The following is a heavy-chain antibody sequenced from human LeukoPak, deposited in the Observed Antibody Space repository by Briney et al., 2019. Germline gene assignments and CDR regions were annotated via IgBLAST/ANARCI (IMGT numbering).Heavy chain of an antibody. V-gene: IGHV3-53*01. D-gene: IGHD2-2*01. CDR3: ARDIVVPDAYGMDV. J-gene: IGHJ6*02. CDR1: GFTVSTSY. CDR2: IYSGGST. Sequence: GGSLRLSCAASGFTVSTSYMSWVRQAPGKGLEWVSVIYSGGSTYYADSVKGRFTISGDNSKNTLYLQMNSLRAEDTAVYYCARDIVVPDAYGMDVWGQGTTVTVSS.